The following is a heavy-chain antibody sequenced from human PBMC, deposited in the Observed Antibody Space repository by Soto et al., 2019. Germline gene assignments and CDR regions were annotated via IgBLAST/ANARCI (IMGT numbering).Heavy chain of an antibody. J-gene: IGHJ6*02. D-gene: IGHD5-12*01. V-gene: IGHV3-30-3*01. CDR3: ARLYSGYGLGDYGMDV. Sequence: PVGPRRLSCAVSGFTFRSYAMHWVRQAPGKGLEWVAVISYDGSNKYYADSVKGRFTISRDNSKNTLYLQMNSLRAEDTAVYYCARLYSGYGLGDYGMDVWGQGTTVTVSS. CDR1: GFTFRSYA. CDR2: ISYDGSNK.